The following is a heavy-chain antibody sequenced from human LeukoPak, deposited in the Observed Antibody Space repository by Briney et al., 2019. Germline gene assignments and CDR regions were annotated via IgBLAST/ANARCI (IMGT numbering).Heavy chain of an antibody. CDR3: AKELGMGRWFPNEGFDY. J-gene: IGHJ4*02. D-gene: IGHD4-23*01. Sequence: PGGSLRLSCAASGFTFSSYSMNWVRQAPGKGLEWVSSISSSSSYIYYADSVKGRFTISRDNAKNSLYLQMNSLRAEDTAVYYCAKELGMGRWFPNEGFDYWGQGTLVTVSS. V-gene: IGHV3-21*01. CDR1: GFTFSSYS. CDR2: ISSSSSYI.